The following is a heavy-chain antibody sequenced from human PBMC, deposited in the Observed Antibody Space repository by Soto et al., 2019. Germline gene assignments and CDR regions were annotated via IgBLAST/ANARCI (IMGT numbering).Heavy chain of an antibody. D-gene: IGHD6-19*01. V-gene: IGHV3-7*01. Sequence: GGSLRLSCAASGFTFSSYWMSWVRQAPGKGLEWVANIKQDGSEKYYVDSVKGRFTISRDNAKNSLYLQMNSLRAEDTAVYYCARDRQVRLDSSGWYDYWGQGTLVTVSS. CDR2: IKQDGSEK. J-gene: IGHJ4*02. CDR1: GFTFSSYW. CDR3: ARDRQVRLDSSGWYDY.